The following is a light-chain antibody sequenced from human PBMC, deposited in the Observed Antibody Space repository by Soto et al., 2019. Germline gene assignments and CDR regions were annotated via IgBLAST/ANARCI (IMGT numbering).Light chain of an antibody. J-gene: IGLJ1*01. CDR1: GSDVGNYDY. Sequence: QSALPQPASVSGSPGQSITISCTGTGSDVGNYDYVSWYQQHPGKAPKLMICDVSNRPSGVSNRFSGSKSGNTASLTISGLQAEDEADYYCTSYAGARTYVFGTGTKVTVL. CDR3: TSYAGARTYV. CDR2: DVS. V-gene: IGLV2-14*01.